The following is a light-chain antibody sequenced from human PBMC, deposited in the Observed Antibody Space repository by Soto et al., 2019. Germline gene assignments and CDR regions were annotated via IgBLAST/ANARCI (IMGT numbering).Light chain of an antibody. Sequence: DIQMTQSPSAMSAAVGDSVTITWRASQGIHIYLAWYQQKPGRVPKRLIYAASSLQSGVPSRFSGSGSGTEFTLTISSLQPEDCATYYCLQHNSYPRTFGQGTKVDIK. J-gene: IGKJ1*01. CDR2: AAS. V-gene: IGKV1-17*03. CDR1: QGIHIY. CDR3: LQHNSYPRT.